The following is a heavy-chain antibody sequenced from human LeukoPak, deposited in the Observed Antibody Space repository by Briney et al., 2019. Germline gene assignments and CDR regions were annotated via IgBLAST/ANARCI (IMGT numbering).Heavy chain of an antibody. CDR1: GGSISSYY. V-gene: IGHV4-4*07. Sequence: SETLSLTCTVSGGSISSYYWSWIRQPAGKGLEWIGRIYTSGSTNCNPSLKSRVTISVDKSKNQFSLKLSSVTAADTAVYYCAREGGFVVVTATYYFDYWGQGTLVTVSS. J-gene: IGHJ4*02. CDR2: IYTSGST. CDR3: AREGGFVVVTATYYFDY. D-gene: IGHD2-21*02.